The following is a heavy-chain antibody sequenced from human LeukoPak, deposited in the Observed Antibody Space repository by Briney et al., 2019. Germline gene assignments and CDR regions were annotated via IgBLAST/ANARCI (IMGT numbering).Heavy chain of an antibody. CDR3: ARAPPPGSSSSNWFDP. V-gene: IGHV1-69*05. D-gene: IGHD6-6*01. Sequence: ASVKVSCKASGGTFSSYAISWVRQAPGQGLEWMGGIIPIFGTVNYAQKFQGRVTITTDESTSTAYMELSSLRSEDTAVYYCARAPPPGSSSSNWFDPWGQGTLVTVSS. J-gene: IGHJ5*02. CDR1: GGTFSSYA. CDR2: IIPIFGTV.